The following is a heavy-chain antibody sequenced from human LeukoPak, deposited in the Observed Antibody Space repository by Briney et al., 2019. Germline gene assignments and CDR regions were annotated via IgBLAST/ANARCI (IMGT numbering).Heavy chain of an antibody. Sequence: SETLSLTCAVYGGSFSGYYWSWIRQPPGKGLEWIGEINHSGSTNYNPSLKSRVTISVDTSKNQFSLKLSSVTAADTAVYYCAGDDCSSTSCYSAHYWGQGTLVTVSS. V-gene: IGHV4-34*01. CDR3: AGDDCSSTSCYSAHY. CDR1: GGSFSGYY. D-gene: IGHD2-2*01. J-gene: IGHJ4*02. CDR2: INHSGST.